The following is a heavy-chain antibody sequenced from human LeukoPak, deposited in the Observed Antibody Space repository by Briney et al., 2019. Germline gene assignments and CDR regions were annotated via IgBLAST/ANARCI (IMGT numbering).Heavy chain of an antibody. V-gene: IGHV3-23*01. CDR2: ISGSGGST. D-gene: IGHD2-2*01. CDR3: AKGRYCSSTSCSREDAFDT. J-gene: IGHJ3*02. Sequence: GGSLRLSCAASGFTFSSYAMSWVRQAPGKGLEWVSAISGSGGSTYYADSVKGRFTISRDNSKNTLYLQMNSLRAEDTAVYYCAKGRYCSSTSCSREDAFDTWGQGTMVTVSS. CDR1: GFTFSSYA.